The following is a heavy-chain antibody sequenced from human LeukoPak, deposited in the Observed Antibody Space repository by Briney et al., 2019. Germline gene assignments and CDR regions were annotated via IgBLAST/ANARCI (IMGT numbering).Heavy chain of an antibody. CDR3: ARDEYSYGPGDY. CDR1: GGTFSSYA. CDR2: IIPIFGTA. D-gene: IGHD5-18*01. J-gene: IGHJ4*02. V-gene: IGHV1-69*05. Sequence: ASVKVSCKASGGTFSSYAISWVRQAPGPGLEWMGGIIPIFGTANYAQKFQGRVTITTDESTSTAYMELSSLRSEDTAVYYCARDEYSYGPGDYWGQGTLVTVSS.